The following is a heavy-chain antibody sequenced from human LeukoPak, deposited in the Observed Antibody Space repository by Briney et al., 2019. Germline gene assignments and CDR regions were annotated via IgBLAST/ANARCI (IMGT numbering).Heavy chain of an antibody. CDR1: GFTFSSYA. V-gene: IGHV3-30-3*01. D-gene: IGHD5-18*01. CDR3: AREDSSLYYYYYYMDV. J-gene: IGHJ6*03. Sequence: GGSLRLSCAASGFTFSSYAMHWVRQAPGKGLEWVAVISYDGSNKYYADSVKGRFTISRDNSKNTLYLQMNSLRAEDTAVYYCAREDSSLYYYYYYMDVWGKGTTVTVSS. CDR2: ISYDGSNK.